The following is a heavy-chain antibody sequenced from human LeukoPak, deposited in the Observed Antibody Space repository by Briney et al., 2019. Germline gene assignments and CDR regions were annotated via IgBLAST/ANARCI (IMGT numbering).Heavy chain of an antibody. Sequence: SVKVSCKASGGTFSSYAISWVRQAPGQGLEWMGGIIPIFGTANYAQKFQGRVTITADKSTSTAYMELSSLRSDDTAVYYCARAAAGPSNNWFDPWGQGTLVTVSS. J-gene: IGHJ5*02. CDR3: ARAAAGPSNNWFDP. CDR1: GGTFSSYA. D-gene: IGHD6-13*01. V-gene: IGHV1-69*06. CDR2: IIPIFGTA.